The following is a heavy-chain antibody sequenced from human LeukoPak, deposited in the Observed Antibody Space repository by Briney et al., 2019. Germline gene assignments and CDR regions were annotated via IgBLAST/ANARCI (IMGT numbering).Heavy chain of an antibody. D-gene: IGHD4-11*01. CDR3: ARDRGTTYASDI. CDR1: GYTFTDYY. CDR2: LNPNSGDT. V-gene: IGHV1-2*06. J-gene: IGHJ3*02. Sequence: AASVMVSCKASGYTFTDYYMHWVRQAPGQGLEWMGRLNPNSGDTDYAQNFRGRVTMTRDTSITTAYMELRRLTSDDTAVYYCARDRGTTYASDIWGQGTMVTVSS.